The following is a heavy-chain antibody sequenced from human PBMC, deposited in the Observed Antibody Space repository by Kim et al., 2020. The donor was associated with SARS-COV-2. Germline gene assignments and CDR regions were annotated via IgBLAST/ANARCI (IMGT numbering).Heavy chain of an antibody. CDR3: AKGDVLLWFGELLYTGSGDAFDI. Sequence: GGSLRLSCAASGFTFSSYAMSWVRQAPGKGLEWVSAISGSGGSTYYADSVKGRFTISRDNSKNTLYLQMNSLRAEDTAVYYCAKGDVLLWFGELLYTGSGDAFDIWGQGTMVTVSS. J-gene: IGHJ3*02. V-gene: IGHV3-23*01. D-gene: IGHD3-10*01. CDR1: GFTFSSYA. CDR2: ISGSGGST.